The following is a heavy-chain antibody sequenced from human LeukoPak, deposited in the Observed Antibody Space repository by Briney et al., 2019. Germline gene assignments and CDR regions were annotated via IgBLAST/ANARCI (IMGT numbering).Heavy chain of an antibody. CDR1: GGSISSGGYY. CDR3: ARDSEVLGARDAFDI. D-gene: IGHD1-14*01. CDR2: IYYSGST. Sequence: SQTLSLTCTVSGGSISSGGYYWSWIRQHPGKGLEWIGYIYYSGSTYYNPSLKSRVTISVDTSKNQFSLKLSSVTAADTAVYYCARDSEVLGARDAFDIWGQGTMVTVSS. J-gene: IGHJ3*02. V-gene: IGHV4-31*03.